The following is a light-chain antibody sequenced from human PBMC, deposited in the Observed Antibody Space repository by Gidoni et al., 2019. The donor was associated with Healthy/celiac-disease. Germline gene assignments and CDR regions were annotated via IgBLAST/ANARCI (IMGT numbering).Light chain of an antibody. CDR1: QSVSSY. Sequence: IVLTQSPATLPLSPGERATHSCRASQSVSSYLAWYQQKPGQAPRLLIYDASNRATGIPARFSGGGSGTDFTLTISSLEPEDFAVYYCQQRSNWPALTFGGGTKVEIK. CDR3: QQRSNWPALT. J-gene: IGKJ4*01. V-gene: IGKV3-11*01. CDR2: DAS.